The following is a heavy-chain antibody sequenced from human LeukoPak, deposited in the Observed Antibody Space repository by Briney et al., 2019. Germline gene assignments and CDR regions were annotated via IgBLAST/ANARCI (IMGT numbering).Heavy chain of an antibody. CDR1: GVSISSSSYY. CDR2: IYYSGST. Sequence: SETLSLTCTVSGVSISSSSYYWSWIRQPPGKGLEWIGYIYYSGSTNYNPSLKSLVTISVDTSKNQFSLKLTSVTAADTAVYYCARDGGGSSPEGFDYWGQGTLVTVSP. D-gene: IGHD1-26*01. J-gene: IGHJ4*02. CDR3: ARDGGGSSPEGFDY. V-gene: IGHV4-61*01.